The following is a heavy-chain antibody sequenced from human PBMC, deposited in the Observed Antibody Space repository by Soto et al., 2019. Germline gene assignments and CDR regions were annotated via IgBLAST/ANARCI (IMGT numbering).Heavy chain of an antibody. Sequence: ASVKVSCKASGYTFASYGISWVRQAPGQGLEWMGWISAYNGNTNYAQKLQGRVTMTTDTSTSTAYMELRSLRSDDTAVYYCARGHYDFWSGYPNWFDPWGQGTLVTVSS. CDR2: ISAYNGNT. CDR1: GYTFASYG. CDR3: ARGHYDFWSGYPNWFDP. V-gene: IGHV1-18*04. J-gene: IGHJ5*02. D-gene: IGHD3-3*01.